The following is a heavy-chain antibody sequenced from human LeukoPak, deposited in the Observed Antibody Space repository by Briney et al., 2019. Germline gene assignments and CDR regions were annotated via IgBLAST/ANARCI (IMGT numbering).Heavy chain of an antibody. V-gene: IGHV1-18*01. D-gene: IGHD3-22*01. Sequence: GASVKVSCKASGYTFTSYGISWVRQAPGQGLEWMGRISAHNGNANYAQKFQGRVTMTTDTSTSTAYMELRSLRSDDTAVYYCAGPTYYYDSSRNDAFDIWGQGTMVTVSS. CDR1: GYTFTSYG. CDR3: AGPTYYYDSSRNDAFDI. J-gene: IGHJ3*02. CDR2: ISAHNGNA.